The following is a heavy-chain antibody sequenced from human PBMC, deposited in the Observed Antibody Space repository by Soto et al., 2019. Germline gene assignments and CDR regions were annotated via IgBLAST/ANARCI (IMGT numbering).Heavy chain of an antibody. CDR2: MSYDGTRT. CDR1: GFTVTSYT. J-gene: IGHJ5*02. Sequence: QVQLVESGGGVVQPGGSLRLSCAASGFTVTSYTMHWVRQAPGKGLEWVAVMSYDGTRTDYVDAVKGRFTISRDTSKNTLYLQMNNLRPDDTAMYCCASDRAYADPNWFDPWGEGTLVTVSS. V-gene: IGHV3-30-3*01. CDR3: ASDRAYADPNWFDP. D-gene: IGHD4-17*01.